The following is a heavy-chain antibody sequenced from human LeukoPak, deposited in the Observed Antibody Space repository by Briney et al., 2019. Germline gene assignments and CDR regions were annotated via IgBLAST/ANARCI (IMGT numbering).Heavy chain of an antibody. V-gene: IGHV3-23*01. Sequence: GGSLRLSCAASGFTFSSYAMSWVRQAPGKRLEWVSAISGSGGSTYYADSVKGRFTISRDNSKNTLYLQMNSLRAEDTAVYYCAKVTGYSSSWYEVDYWGQGTLVTVSS. CDR2: ISGSGGST. CDR3: AKVTGYSSSWYEVDY. D-gene: IGHD6-13*01. J-gene: IGHJ4*02. CDR1: GFTFSSYA.